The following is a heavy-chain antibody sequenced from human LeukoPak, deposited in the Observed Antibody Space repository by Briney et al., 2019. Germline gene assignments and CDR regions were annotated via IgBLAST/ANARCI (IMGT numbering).Heavy chain of an antibody. V-gene: IGHV3-30-3*01. J-gene: IGHJ4*02. CDR1: GFTFSSYA. D-gene: IGHD6-13*01. CDR3: ARGIRYSSSSFYFDY. Sequence: PGGSLRLSCAASGFTFSSYAMHWVRQAPGKGLEWVAVISYDGSNKYYADSVKGRFTISRDNSKNTLYLQMNSLRAEDTAVYYCARGIRYSSSSFYFDYWGQGTLVTVSS. CDR2: ISYDGSNK.